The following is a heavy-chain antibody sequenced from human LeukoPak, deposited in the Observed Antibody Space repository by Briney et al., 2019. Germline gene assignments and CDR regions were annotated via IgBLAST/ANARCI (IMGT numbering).Heavy chain of an antibody. Sequence: ASVKVSCKASGYTFTGYYMHWVRQAPGQGLEWMGWISPNSGGTNYAQKFQGWVTMTRDTSISTAYMELSRLRSDDTAVYYCARGKRARDSRPLYYFDYWGQGTLVTVSS. V-gene: IGHV1-2*04. CDR3: ARGKRARDSRPLYYFDY. CDR1: GYTFTGYY. D-gene: IGHD3-22*01. J-gene: IGHJ4*02. CDR2: ISPNSGGT.